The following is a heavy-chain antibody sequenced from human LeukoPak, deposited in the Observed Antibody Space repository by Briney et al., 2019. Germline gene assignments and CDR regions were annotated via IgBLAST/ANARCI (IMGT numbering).Heavy chain of an antibody. J-gene: IGHJ4*02. CDR2: ISGSGRGGST. Sequence: PGRSLRLSCAASGFTFSSYAMSWVRQAPGKGLEWVSNISGSGRGGSTYYADSVKGRFTISRDNSKNALYLQMNSLRAEDTAVYYCAKSGLNRLDYWGQGTLVTVSS. V-gene: IGHV3-23*01. CDR3: AKSGLNRLDY. D-gene: IGHD2-15*01. CDR1: GFTFSSYA.